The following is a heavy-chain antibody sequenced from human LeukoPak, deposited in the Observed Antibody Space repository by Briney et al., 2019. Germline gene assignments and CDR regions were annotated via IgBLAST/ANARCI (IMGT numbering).Heavy chain of an antibody. D-gene: IGHD6-19*01. Sequence: GGSLRLSCDASGFTFSTYAMNWARQAPGKGLEWVAYISTSGDSTKYADSVEGRFTISRDNAENSLYLLMNSLRVEDTAVYYCVKNGWLDYWGQGILVTVSS. CDR3: VKNGWLDY. CDR2: ISTSGDST. J-gene: IGHJ4*02. CDR1: GFTFSTYA. V-gene: IGHV3-21*06.